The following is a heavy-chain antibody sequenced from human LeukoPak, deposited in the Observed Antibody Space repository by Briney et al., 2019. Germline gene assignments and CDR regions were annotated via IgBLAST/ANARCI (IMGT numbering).Heavy chain of an antibody. V-gene: IGHV2-26*01. CDR3: ARIRHEYDFWGGYTY. CDR2: IFSNDEK. J-gene: IGHJ4*02. Sequence: CGPTLVHPTEILTLTCTVSGFSLRNARMGVSWIRQPPGKALEWLAHIFSNDEKSYSTSLKSRLTISKDTSKSQVVLTMTNMDPVDTATYYCARIRHEYDFWGGYTYCGQGTLVTVSS. D-gene: IGHD3-3*01. CDR1: GFSLRNARMG.